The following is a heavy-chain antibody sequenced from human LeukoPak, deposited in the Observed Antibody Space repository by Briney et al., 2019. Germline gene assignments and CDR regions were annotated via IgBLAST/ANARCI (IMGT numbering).Heavy chain of an antibody. V-gene: IGHV3-30*03. CDR3: AREVPHLGVAGYFDY. CDR1: GFTFSSYG. Sequence: GRSLRLSCAASGFTFSSYGMHWVRQAPGKGLERVAVISYDGGNKYYADSVKGRFTISRDNSKNTLYLQMNSLRAEDTAVYYCAREVPHLGVAGYFDYWGQGTLVTVSS. D-gene: IGHD6-19*01. J-gene: IGHJ4*02. CDR2: ISYDGGNK.